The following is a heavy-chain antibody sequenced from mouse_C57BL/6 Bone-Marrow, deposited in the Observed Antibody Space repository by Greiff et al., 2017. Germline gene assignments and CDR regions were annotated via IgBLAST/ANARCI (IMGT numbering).Heavy chain of an antibody. D-gene: IGHD1-1*01. V-gene: IGHV5-9*04. CDR3: SRQVTTVLATKYFDV. Sequence: EVQRVESGGGLVKPGGSLKLSCAASGFTFSSYTMSWVRQTPEKRLQWVAAISGGGGNTYYPDSVKGRFTISRDNEKNILYLQMSSRRSEDTAVYYCSRQVTTVLATKYFDVWGTGTTVTVSS. J-gene: IGHJ1*03. CDR1: GFTFSSYT. CDR2: ISGGGGNT.